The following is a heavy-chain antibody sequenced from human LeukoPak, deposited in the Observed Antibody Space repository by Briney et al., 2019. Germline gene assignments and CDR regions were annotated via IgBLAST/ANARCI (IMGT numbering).Heavy chain of an antibody. CDR1: GYTFTDYY. CDR3: ATDRRDGYTDPFDY. D-gene: IGHD5-24*01. J-gene: IGHJ4*02. CDR2: VDPEDGET. Sequence: ASVKVSCKVSGYTFTDYYMHWVQQAPGKGLEWTGLVDPEDGETIYAEKFQGRVTITADTSTDTAYMELSSLRSEDTAVYYCATDRRDGYTDPFDYWGQGTLVTVSS. V-gene: IGHV1-69-2*01.